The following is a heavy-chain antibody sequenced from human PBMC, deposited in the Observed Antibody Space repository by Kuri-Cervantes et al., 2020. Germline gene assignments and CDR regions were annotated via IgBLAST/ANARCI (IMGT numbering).Heavy chain of an antibody. J-gene: IGHJ5*02. Sequence: SETLSLTCTVSGGSISSYYWSWIRQPPGKGLEWIGYIYYSGSTNYNPSLKSRVAISVDTSKNQFSLRQKSVTATDTAVYYCARPYYYDPTGSSVWLDPWGQGTLVTVSS. CDR3: ARPYYYDPTGSSVWLDP. V-gene: IGHV4-59*12. CDR2: IYYSGST. D-gene: IGHD3-22*01. CDR1: GGSISSYY.